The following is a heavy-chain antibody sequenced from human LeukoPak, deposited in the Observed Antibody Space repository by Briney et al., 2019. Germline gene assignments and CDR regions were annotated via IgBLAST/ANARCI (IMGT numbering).Heavy chain of an antibody. CDR2: ISGSGGSS. D-gene: IGHD1-26*01. CDR1: GFTFSSYG. V-gene: IGHV3-23*01. Sequence: GGSLRLSCAASGFTFSSYGMSWVRQAPGKGLEWVSAISGSGGSSYYADSVKGRFTISRDNSKNTLYLQMNSLRAEDTAVYYCARDPPAGGSPVIWGQGTMVTVSS. CDR3: ARDPPAGGSPVI. J-gene: IGHJ3*02.